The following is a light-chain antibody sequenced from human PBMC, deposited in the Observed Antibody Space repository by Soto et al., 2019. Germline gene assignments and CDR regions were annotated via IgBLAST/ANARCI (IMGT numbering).Light chain of an antibody. V-gene: IGLV1-40*01. CDR3: QSYDSSLSGWV. CDR2: GNS. Sequence: QPVLTQPPSVSGAPGQRVTISCTGSSSNIGAGYDVHWYQQLPGTAPKLLISGNSNRPSGVPDRFSGSKSGTSASLAITGLQAEDEADYYCQSYDSSLSGWVFGGGTKVTVL. CDR1: SSNIGAGYD. J-gene: IGLJ3*02.